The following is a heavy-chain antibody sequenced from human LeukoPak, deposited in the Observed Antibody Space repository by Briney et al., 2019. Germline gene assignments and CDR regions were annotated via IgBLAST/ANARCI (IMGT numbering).Heavy chain of an antibody. CDR1: GFTFSSYS. CDR2: ITGSGGST. D-gene: IGHD6-13*01. V-gene: IGHV3-23*01. CDR3: ASGIAAAGFYYGMDV. Sequence: GGSLRLPCAASGFTFSSYSMSWVRQAPGKGLEWVSAITGSGGSTYYADSVKGRFTISRDNSKNTLYLQMNSLRAEDTAVYYCASGIAAAGFYYGMDVWGQGTTVTVSS. J-gene: IGHJ6*02.